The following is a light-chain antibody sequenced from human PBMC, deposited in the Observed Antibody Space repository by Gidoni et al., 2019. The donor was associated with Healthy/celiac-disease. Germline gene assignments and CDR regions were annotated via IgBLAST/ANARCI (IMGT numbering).Light chain of an antibody. CDR1: SRDVGGYNY. CDR3: SSYAGSNNL. J-gene: IGLJ2*01. Sequence: QSALTQPPSASGSPGQSVTISCTGTSRDVGGYNYVSWYQQHPGKAPKLMIYEVSKRPSGVPDRFSGSKSGNPASLTVSGLQAEDEADYYCSSYAGSNNLFGGGTKLTVL. V-gene: IGLV2-8*01. CDR2: EVS.